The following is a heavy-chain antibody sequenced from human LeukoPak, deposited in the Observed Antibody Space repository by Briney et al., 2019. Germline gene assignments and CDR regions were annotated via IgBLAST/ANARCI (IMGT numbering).Heavy chain of an antibody. CDR2: INPNIGGT. D-gene: IGHD1-14*01. CDR3: ARGQLTDDLDY. J-gene: IGHJ4*02. Sequence: ASVKVSCKASGYTFTGYFMHWVRQAPGRGLEWMGWINPNIGGTKYARKFQGRVTMTRDTSISTAYMELSRLRSDDTAAYYCARGQLTDDLDYWGQGTLVTVSS. CDR1: GYTFTGYF. V-gene: IGHV1-2*02.